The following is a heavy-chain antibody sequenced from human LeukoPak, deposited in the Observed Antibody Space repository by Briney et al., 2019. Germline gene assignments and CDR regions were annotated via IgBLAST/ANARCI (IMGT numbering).Heavy chain of an antibody. D-gene: IGHD3-22*01. Sequence: SETLSLTCTVSGASIRSYYWSWIRQPPGKGLEWIGNIYHSGSTYYNPSLKSRVTISVDTSKNQFSLKLSSVTAADTAVYYCARVTFYYDTSAYYYLHSGAFDIWGQGTMVTVSS. CDR1: GASIRSYY. J-gene: IGHJ3*02. V-gene: IGHV4-59*04. CDR2: IYHSGST. CDR3: ARVTFYYDTSAYYYLHSGAFDI.